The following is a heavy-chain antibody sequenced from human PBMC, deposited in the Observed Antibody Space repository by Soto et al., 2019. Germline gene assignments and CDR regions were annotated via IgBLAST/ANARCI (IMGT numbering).Heavy chain of an antibody. CDR3: SSWQLEKARDLD. V-gene: IGHV4-31*03. D-gene: IGHD6-13*01. Sequence: TLSLTCTVFGVTIGGDGYYWTWIRQFPGKGLEWIGYIYCNGGTYYNPSLKSRLTISVDTTRDQFSLELTSVTAADTDVYYCSSWQLEKARDLDWGQGTLVTVSS. CDR2: IYCNGGT. J-gene: IGHJ4*02. CDR1: GVTIGGDGYY.